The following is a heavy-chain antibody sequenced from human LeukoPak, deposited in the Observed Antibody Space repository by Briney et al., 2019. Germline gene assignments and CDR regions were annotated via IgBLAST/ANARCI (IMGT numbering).Heavy chain of an antibody. V-gene: IGHV1-2*02. CDR1: GYTFTGYY. CDR2: INPNSGGT. Sequence: ASVKVSCKASGYTFTGYYMHWVRQAPGQGLEWMGWINPNSGGTNYAQKFQGRVTMTRDTSISTAYMELSRLRSDDTAVYYCARSTSSRYSRGWRGFDYWGQGTLVTVSS. CDR3: ARSTSSRYSRGWRGFDY. J-gene: IGHJ4*02. D-gene: IGHD6-19*01.